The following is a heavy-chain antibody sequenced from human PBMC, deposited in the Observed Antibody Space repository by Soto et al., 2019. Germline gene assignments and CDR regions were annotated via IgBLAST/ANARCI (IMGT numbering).Heavy chain of an antibody. CDR1: GFTFSSYA. CDR2: ITGSSTYI. CDR3: ARSGYGGSDFDH. D-gene: IGHD6-13*01. V-gene: IGHV3-21*01. J-gene: IGHJ4*01. Sequence: GGSLRLSCVGSGFTFSSYAMNWVRQAPGQGLEWVSSITGSSTYIYYADSVKGRFTVSRDNDRNSLFLQMDSLRAEDTAVYYCARSGYGGSDFDHWGQGTLVTVSS.